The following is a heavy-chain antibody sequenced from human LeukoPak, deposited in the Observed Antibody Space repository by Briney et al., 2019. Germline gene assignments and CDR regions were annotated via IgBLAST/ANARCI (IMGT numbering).Heavy chain of an antibody. CDR1: GGSFSGYY. J-gene: IGHJ4*02. CDR3: ARASIAVAGIPPNYFDY. CDR2: IDHSGST. Sequence: PSETLSLTCAVYGGSFSGYYWSWIRQPPGKGLEWIGEIDHSGSTNYSPSLKSRVTISVDTSKNQFSLKLSSVTAADTAVYYCARASIAVAGIPPNYFDYWGQGTLVTVSS. V-gene: IGHV4-34*01. D-gene: IGHD6-19*01.